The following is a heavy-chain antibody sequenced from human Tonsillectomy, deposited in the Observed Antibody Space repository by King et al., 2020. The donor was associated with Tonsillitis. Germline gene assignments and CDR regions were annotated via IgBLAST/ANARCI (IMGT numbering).Heavy chain of an antibody. CDR3: AKAIFGVVTPFDS. V-gene: IGHV3-9*01. D-gene: IGHD3-3*01. CDR1: GFRFEDIA. Sequence: DVQLVESGGGLVQPGRSLRLSCAASGFRFEDIAMHWVRQAPGKGLEWVSGINWNSGTIGYADSVKGRFTISRDNAKNSLYLEMNSLRAEDTALYYCAKAIFGVVTPFDSWGQGTLFTVSS. CDR2: INWNSGTI. J-gene: IGHJ4*02.